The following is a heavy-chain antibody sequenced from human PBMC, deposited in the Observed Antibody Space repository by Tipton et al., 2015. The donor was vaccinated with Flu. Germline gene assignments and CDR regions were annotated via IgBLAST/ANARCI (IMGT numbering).Heavy chain of an antibody. CDR1: GGSISSTYY. V-gene: IGHV4-39*07. CDR2: IFYSGSFSGGST. D-gene: IGHD6-19*01. Sequence: TLSLTCTVSGGSISSTYYWGWIRQPPGKGLEWIGSIFYSGSFSGGSTFYHPSLKSRVTISVDTSKNQFSLKLSSVTAADTAVYYCARDGGVGSGWSYSGGNYYYGMDVWGQGTTVIVSS. J-gene: IGHJ6*02. CDR3: ARDGGVGSGWSYSGGNYYYGMDV.